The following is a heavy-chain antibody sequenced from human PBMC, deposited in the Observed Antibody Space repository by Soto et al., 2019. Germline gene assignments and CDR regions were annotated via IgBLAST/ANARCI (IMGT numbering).Heavy chain of an antibody. CDR3: VRESGSWTNLDV. V-gene: IGHV1-46*03. CDR1: GYTFTTHY. CDR2: INPSGGST. J-gene: IGHJ6*02. Sequence: QVQLAQSEAGVKKPGASVKVSCKASGYTFTTHYMHWVRQAPGQGLEWMGVINPSGGSTTFAPKFQVRVTMTRDTSTSTVYMELSSLRSEDTAVYYCVRESGSWTNLDVWGQGTTVTVSS. D-gene: IGHD6-13*01.